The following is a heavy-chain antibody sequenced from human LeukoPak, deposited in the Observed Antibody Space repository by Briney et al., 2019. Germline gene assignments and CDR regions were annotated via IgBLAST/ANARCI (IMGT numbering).Heavy chain of an antibody. CDR3: ARDSRRNDIVVVPAAMEGTYYYYGMDV. V-gene: IGHV4-34*01. J-gene: IGHJ6*04. D-gene: IGHD2-2*01. CDR2: INHSGST. CDR1: GGSFSGYY. Sequence: PSETLSLTCAVYGGSFSGYYWSWIRQPPGKGLEWIGEINHSGSTNYNPSLKSRVTISVDTSKNQFSLKLSSVTAADTAVYHCARDSRRNDIVVVPAAMEGTYYYYGMDVWGKGTTVTVSS.